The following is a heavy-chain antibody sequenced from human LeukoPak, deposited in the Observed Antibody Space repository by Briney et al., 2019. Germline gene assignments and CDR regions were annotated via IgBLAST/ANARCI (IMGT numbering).Heavy chain of an antibody. D-gene: IGHD4-17*01. CDR3: AKDRNGDFAYYFDF. Sequence: GGSLRLSCAASGFTFSSYSMNWVRQAPGEGLEWVSYISSSSSTIYYADSVKGRFTISRDNAKNSLYLQMSSLRAEDTAVYYCAKDRNGDFAYYFDFWGQGTLVTVSS. CDR1: GFTFSSYS. V-gene: IGHV3-48*01. CDR2: ISSSSSTI. J-gene: IGHJ4*02.